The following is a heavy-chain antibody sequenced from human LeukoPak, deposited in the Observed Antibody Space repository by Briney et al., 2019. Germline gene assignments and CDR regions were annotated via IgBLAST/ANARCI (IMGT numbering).Heavy chain of an antibody. J-gene: IGHJ6*02. D-gene: IGHD6-19*01. CDR3: ARPAQGSNGWSRDSYGMDV. Sequence: GGSLRLSCAASGFTFSSYEMNWVRQAPGKGLEWVSYISSSDSTKYYADSVKGRFTISRDNAKNSLYLQMSSLRAEDTAVYYCARPAQGSNGWSRDSYGMDVWGQGTTDTVSS. V-gene: IGHV3-48*03. CDR2: ISSSDSTK. CDR1: GFTFSSYE.